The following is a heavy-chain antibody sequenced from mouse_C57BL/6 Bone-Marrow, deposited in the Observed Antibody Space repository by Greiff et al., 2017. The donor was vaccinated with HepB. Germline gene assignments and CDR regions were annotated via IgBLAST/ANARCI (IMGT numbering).Heavy chain of an antibody. Sequence: EVQLVESGPELVKPGASVKMSCKASGYTFTDYNMHWVKQSHGKSLEWIGYINPNNGGTSYNQKFKGKATLTVNKSSSTAYMELRSLTSEDSAVYYCARYYPREGKGFAYWGQGTLVTVSA. CDR1: GYTFTDYN. CDR3: ARYYPREGKGFAY. CDR2: INPNNGGT. V-gene: IGHV1-22*01. J-gene: IGHJ3*01. D-gene: IGHD1-1*01.